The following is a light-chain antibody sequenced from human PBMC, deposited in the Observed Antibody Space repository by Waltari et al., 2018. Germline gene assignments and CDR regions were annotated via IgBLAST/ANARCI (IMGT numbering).Light chain of an antibody. Sequence: QSALTQPPSASGSPGPPVAIPCTGSSSDVGTYNHLSWYHQPPGKAPELMIFDVSKRPSGVPDRFSGSKSGNTASLTVSGLQATDEADYYCSSYAGSSNWVFGGGTKLTVL. CDR2: DVS. J-gene: IGLJ3*02. CDR3: SSYAGSSNWV. CDR1: SSDVGTYNH. V-gene: IGLV2-8*01.